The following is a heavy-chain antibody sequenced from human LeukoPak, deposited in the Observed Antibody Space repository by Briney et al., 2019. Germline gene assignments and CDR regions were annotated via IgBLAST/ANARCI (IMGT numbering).Heavy chain of an antibody. V-gene: IGHV4-59*01. CDR1: GVSINGYY. Sequence: SETLSLTCTVSGVSINGYYWWAWIRQPPGKGLEWIGYVYSGGTPTNYNPSLKSRVTISIDASRNQFSLKLSSVTAADTAMYYCARDSRGAGPDFDYWGQGNLVTVSS. J-gene: IGHJ4*02. CDR2: VYSGGTPT. CDR3: ARDSRGAGPDFDY. D-gene: IGHD6-19*01.